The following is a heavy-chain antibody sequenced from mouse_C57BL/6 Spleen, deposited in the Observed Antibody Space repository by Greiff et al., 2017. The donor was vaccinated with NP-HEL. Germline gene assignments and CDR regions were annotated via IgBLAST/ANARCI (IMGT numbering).Heavy chain of an antibody. CDR2: IYPSDSET. J-gene: IGHJ1*03. Sequence: QVQLQQPGAELVRPGSSVKLSCKASGYTFTSYWMDWVKQRPGQGLEWIGNIYPSDSETHSNQKFKDKATLTVDKSSSTAYMQLSSLTSEDSAVYYCARGVEFITTAPGYFDVWGTGTTVTVSS. CDR3: ARGVEFITTAPGYFDV. CDR1: GYTFTSYW. V-gene: IGHV1-61*01. D-gene: IGHD1-1*01.